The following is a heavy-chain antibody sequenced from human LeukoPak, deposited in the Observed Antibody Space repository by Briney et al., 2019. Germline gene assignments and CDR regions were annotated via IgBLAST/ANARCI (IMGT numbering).Heavy chain of an antibody. Sequence: PGGSLRLSCAASGITFSNAWMSWVRRAPGKGLEWVGVIKPKTDGGTADYAAPVKGRFIISRDDSKNTLYLQMNSLKTEDTAMYYCTTDDPKYWGQGTLVTVSS. V-gene: IGHV3-15*01. CDR2: IKPKTDGGTA. CDR3: TTDDPKY. J-gene: IGHJ4*02. CDR1: GITFSNAW.